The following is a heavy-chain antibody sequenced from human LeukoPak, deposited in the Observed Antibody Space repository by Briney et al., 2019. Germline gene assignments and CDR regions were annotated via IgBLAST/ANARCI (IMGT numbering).Heavy chain of an antibody. CDR1: GGSISSTSYS. V-gene: IGHV4-39*01. J-gene: IGHJ4*02. CDR3: ARHGDLAY. Sequence: PSETLSLTCTVSGGSISSTSYSWGWLRQPPGEGLEWLGSINYSGSTFYNPSLKIRVTMSMDTSKNQFSLKLSSVTAADTAVYYCARHGDLAYWGQGTLVTVSS. CDR2: INYSGST. D-gene: IGHD3-16*01.